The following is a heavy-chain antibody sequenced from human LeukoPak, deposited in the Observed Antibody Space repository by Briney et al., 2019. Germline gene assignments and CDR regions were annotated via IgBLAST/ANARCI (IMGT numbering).Heavy chain of an antibody. V-gene: IGHV3-53*01. CDR1: GFTVSSNY. Sequence: PGGSLRLFCAASGFTVSSNYMSWVRQAPGKGLEWVSVIYSGGSTYYADSVKGRFTISRDNSKNTLYLQMNSLRAEDTAVYYCAGPSKGSSGYPDYYYYYGMDVWGQGTTVTVSS. CDR2: IYSGGST. J-gene: IGHJ6*02. CDR3: AGPSKGSSGYPDYYYYYGMDV. D-gene: IGHD3-22*01.